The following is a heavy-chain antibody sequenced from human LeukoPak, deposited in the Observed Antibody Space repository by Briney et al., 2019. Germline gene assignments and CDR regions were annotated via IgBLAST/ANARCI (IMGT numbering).Heavy chain of an antibody. CDR2: FNPNSGGT. CDR1: GYTFAGYY. J-gene: IGHJ4*02. CDR3: AGRPGDYNY. D-gene: IGHD3-10*01. V-gene: IGHV1-2*02. Sequence: ASVKVSCKASGYTFAGYYMHWVRQAPGQGLEWMGWFNPNSGGTNYAQKFQGRVTMTRDASISTAYMELSGLRSDDKAVYYCAGRPGDYNYWGEGTLVTVSS.